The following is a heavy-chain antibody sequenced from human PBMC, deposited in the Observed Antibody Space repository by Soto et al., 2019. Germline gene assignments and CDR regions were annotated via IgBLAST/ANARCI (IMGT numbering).Heavy chain of an antibody. CDR2: ISGSGGST. D-gene: IGHD2-15*01. Sequence: PGGSLSLSCAASGFTFSNYAMTWVRQAPGKGLEWVSGISGSGGSTSYADSVKGRFTISRSNSRNTLYLQMNSLRAEDTAVYYCAKPPDSSYYYYYMDVWGKGTTVTVSS. CDR3: AKPPDSSYYYYYMDV. CDR1: GFTFSNYA. V-gene: IGHV3-23*01. J-gene: IGHJ6*03.